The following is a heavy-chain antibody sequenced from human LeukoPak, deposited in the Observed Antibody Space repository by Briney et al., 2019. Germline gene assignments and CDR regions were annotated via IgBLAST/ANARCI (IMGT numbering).Heavy chain of an antibody. J-gene: IGHJ4*02. CDR3: ARDREGQLLWFGELGY. V-gene: IGHV3-20*04. CDR2: INWDGSTT. CDR1: GFVFDDYG. Sequence: GGSLRLSCAASGFVFDDYGMSWVRQAPGKGLEWVSAINWDGSTTSYADSVKGRFTISRDKAKKSLYLQMNSLRAEDTALYYCARDREGQLLWFGELGYWGQGCLVTVSS. D-gene: IGHD3-10*01.